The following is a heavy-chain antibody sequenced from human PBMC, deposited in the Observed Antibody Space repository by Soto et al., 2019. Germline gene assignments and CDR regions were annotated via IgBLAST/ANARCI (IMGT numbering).Heavy chain of an antibody. V-gene: IGHV3-23*01. CDR3: AREAGYCSRTSCYRRAFDT. D-gene: IGHD2-2*01. Sequence: GGSLRLSCAASGFTFSSYAMSWVRQAPGKGLEWVSAISGSGGSTSYADSVKGRFTISRDNSKNTLYLQMKGLRAEDTAVYYCAREAGYCSRTSCYRRAFDTWGQGALVTVSS. CDR2: ISGSGGST. CDR1: GFTFSSYA. J-gene: IGHJ5*02.